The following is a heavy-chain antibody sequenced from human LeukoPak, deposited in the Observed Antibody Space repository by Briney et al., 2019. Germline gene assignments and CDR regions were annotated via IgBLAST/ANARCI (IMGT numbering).Heavy chain of an antibody. J-gene: IGHJ4*02. CDR3: ARVDSSGETLFDY. D-gene: IGHD3-22*01. CDR1: GYTFTGYY. CDR2: INPNNGNT. V-gene: IGHV1-18*04. Sequence: ASVKVSCKASGYTFTGYYMHWVRQAPGQGLEWMGWINPNNGNTNYAQKFQGRVVMTTDTFTSTAYMELRSLRSDDTALYYCARVDSSGETLFDYWGQGTLVTVSS.